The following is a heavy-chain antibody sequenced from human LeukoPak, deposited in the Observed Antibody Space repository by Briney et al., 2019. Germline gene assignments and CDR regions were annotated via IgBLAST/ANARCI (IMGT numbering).Heavy chain of an antibody. CDR2: IYSGGST. J-gene: IGHJ5*02. D-gene: IGHD6-19*01. CDR3: ARVNWQYNWFDP. V-gene: IGHV3-66*02. CDR1: GFTVSSNY. Sequence: GGSLRLSCAASGFTVSSNYMSWVRQAPGKGLEWVSVIYSGGSTYYADSVKGRSTISRDNSKNTLYLQMNSLRAEDTAVYYCARVNWQYNWFDPWGQGTLVTVSS.